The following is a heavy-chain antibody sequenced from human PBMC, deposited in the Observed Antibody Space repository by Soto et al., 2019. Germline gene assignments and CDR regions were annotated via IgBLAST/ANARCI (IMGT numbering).Heavy chain of an antibody. J-gene: IGHJ4*02. Sequence: GGSLRLSCAASGFTFSSYWMSWVRQAPGKGLEWVANIKRDGSDKYYVDSVKGRFTISRDNVKNSLYLQMNSLRAEDTAMYYCASPYTSGWSGGPFDYWGQGTLVTVSS. CDR1: GFTFSSYW. CDR3: ASPYTSGWSGGPFDY. V-gene: IGHV3-7*03. D-gene: IGHD6-19*01. CDR2: IKRDGSDK.